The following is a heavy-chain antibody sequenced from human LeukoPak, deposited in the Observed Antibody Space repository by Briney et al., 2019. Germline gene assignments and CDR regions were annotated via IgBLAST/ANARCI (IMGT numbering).Heavy chain of an antibody. CDR1: GYTFTSYG. D-gene: IGHD3-10*01. Sequence: AASVKVSCKASGYTFTSYGISWVRQAPGQGLEWMGWISAYNGNTNYAQKLQGRVTMTTDTSTSTAYMELRSLRSDDTAVYYCARDPYYYGSGSYGYGYWGQGTLVTVSS. V-gene: IGHV1-18*01. CDR2: ISAYNGNT. J-gene: IGHJ4*02. CDR3: ARDPYYYGSGSYGYGY.